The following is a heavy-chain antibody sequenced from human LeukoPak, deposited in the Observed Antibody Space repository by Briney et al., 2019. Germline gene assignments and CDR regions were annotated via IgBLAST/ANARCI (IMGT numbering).Heavy chain of an antibody. CDR1: GFTFSSYW. J-gene: IGHJ5*02. D-gene: IGHD1-26*01. V-gene: IGHV3-7*01. CDR2: IKEDGSEK. CDR3: ARGGGYHGWIDP. Sequence: PRGSLRLSCAASGFTFSSYWMSWVRRAPGKGLEWVANIKEDGSEKYYVDSVKGRFTISRDNAKNSLYLQMNSLRAENTSVYYCARGGGYHGWIDPWGQGTLVTVSS.